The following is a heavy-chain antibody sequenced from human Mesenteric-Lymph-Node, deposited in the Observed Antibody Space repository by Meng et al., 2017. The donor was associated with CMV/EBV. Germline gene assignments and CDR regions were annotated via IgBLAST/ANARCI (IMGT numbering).Heavy chain of an antibody. J-gene: IGHJ4*02. V-gene: IGHV3-53*01. CDR1: GFTVSSNY. CDR3: VGDRGYFDY. Sequence: GESLKISCAASGFTVSSNYRSWVRQATGKGLEWVSVIYSGGSTYYADTVQGRFTISRDNSKNTLYPQMNSQRAEDTAVYYCVGDRGYFDYWGQGTLVTVSS. CDR2: IYSGGST.